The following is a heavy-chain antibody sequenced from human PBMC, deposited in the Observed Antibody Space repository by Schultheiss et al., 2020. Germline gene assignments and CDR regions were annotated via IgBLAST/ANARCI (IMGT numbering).Heavy chain of an antibody. V-gene: IGHV3-7*03. Sequence: GGSLRLSCAASGFTFSSYAMSWVRQAPGKGLEWVANMNQDGSEKYYLDSVRVRFTISRDNTKNSLYLQMNSLTAEDTAVYYCANTAIGYWGQGTLVTVSS. J-gene: IGHJ4*02. CDR2: MNQDGSEK. CDR3: ANTAIGY. CDR1: GFTFSSYA. D-gene: IGHD4-17*01.